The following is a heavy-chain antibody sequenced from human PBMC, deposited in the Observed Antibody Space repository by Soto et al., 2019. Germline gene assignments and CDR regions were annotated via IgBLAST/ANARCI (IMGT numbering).Heavy chain of an antibody. CDR1: GGSISSYY. D-gene: IGHD3-22*01. J-gene: IGHJ3*02. CDR2: IYYSGST. Sequence: SETLSLTCTVSGGSISSYYWSWIRQPTGKGLEWIGYIYYSGSTNYNPSLKSRVTISVDTSKNQFSLKLSSVTAADTAVYYCARVRLATYYYDSSGYYNDAFDIWGQGTMVTVS. V-gene: IGHV4-59*01. CDR3: ARVRLATYYYDSSGYYNDAFDI.